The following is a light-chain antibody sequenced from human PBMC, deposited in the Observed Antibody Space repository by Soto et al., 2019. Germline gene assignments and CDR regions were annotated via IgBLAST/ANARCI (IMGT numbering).Light chain of an antibody. CDR2: SAS. J-gene: IGKJ4*01. CDR1: QGITCY. CDR3: QQLYSHPLT. V-gene: IGKV1-9*01. Sequence: IQLTQSPSSLSASVGDRVTITCRASQGITCYLAWYQQRPGKAPRLLIYSASTLQSGVPSRFSGSGYGTDFSLTISNLQPEDFATYYCQQLYSHPLTFGGGTKVDSK.